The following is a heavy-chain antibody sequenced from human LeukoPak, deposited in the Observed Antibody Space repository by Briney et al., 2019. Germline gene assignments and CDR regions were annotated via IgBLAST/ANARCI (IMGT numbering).Heavy chain of an antibody. CDR2: TYYRSRWYN. CDR3: ARDLRTDYYDSSGYYYPFDY. CDR1: GDSVSSNSAA. V-gene: IGHV6-1*01. Sequence: SQTLSLTCAISGDSVSSNSAAWNWIRQSPSGGLEWLGRTYYRSRWYNDYAVSVKSRITINPDTSKNQFSLQLNSVTPEDTAVYYSARDLRTDYYDSSGYYYPFDYWGQGTLVTVSS. J-gene: IGHJ4*02. D-gene: IGHD3-22*01.